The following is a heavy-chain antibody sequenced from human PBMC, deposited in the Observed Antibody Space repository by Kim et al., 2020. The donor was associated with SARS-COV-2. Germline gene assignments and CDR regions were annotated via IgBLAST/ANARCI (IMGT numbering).Heavy chain of an antibody. J-gene: IGHJ6*03. D-gene: IGHD6-19*01. Sequence: SDTLSLTCAVYGGSFSGYYWSWIRQPPGKGLEWIGEINHSGSTNYNPSLKSRVTISVDTSKNQFSLKLSSVTAADTAVYYCARGTRQWLVRGPYYYYMDVWGKGTTVTVSS. V-gene: IGHV4-34*01. CDR1: GGSFSGYY. CDR2: INHSGST. CDR3: ARGTRQWLVRGPYYYYMDV.